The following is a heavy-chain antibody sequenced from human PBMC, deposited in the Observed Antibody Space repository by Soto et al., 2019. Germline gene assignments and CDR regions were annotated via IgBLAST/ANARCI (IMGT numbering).Heavy chain of an antibody. J-gene: IGHJ6*01. CDR2: INPSGGST. V-gene: IGHV1-46*01. Sequence: ASVKVSCKASGYTFTSYYMHWVRQAPGQGLEWMGIINPSGGSTSYAQKFQGRVTMTRDTSTSTVYMELSSLRSEDTAVYYCARDKRSSGWYALYEYYGMDVWGQGNTVTVSS. CDR3: ARDKRSSGWYALYEYYGMDV. D-gene: IGHD6-19*01. CDR1: GYTFTSYY.